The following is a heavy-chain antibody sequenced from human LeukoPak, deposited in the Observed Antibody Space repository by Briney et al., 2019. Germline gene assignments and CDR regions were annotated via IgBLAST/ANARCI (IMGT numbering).Heavy chain of an antibody. D-gene: IGHD3-22*01. V-gene: IGHV3-48*03. Sequence: PGGSLRLSCAASGFTFSSYEMNWVRQAPGKGLEWVSFIASDGTIYYADSVKGRFNLSRDNAKNSMYLQMNSLRAEDTAVYYCARVGYYDSSGYYHRYYFDYWGQGTLVTVSS. J-gene: IGHJ4*02. CDR2: IASDGTI. CDR1: GFTFSSYE. CDR3: ARVGYYDSSGYYHRYYFDY.